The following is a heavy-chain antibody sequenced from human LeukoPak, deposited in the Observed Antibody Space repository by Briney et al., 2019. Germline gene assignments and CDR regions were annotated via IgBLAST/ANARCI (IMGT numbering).Heavy chain of an antibody. Sequence: ASVTVSCTASGGTFISYAISWVRQAPGQGLEWMGGIIPIFGTANYAQKFQGRVTITTDESTSTAYMELSSLRSEDTAVYYCARDGCSSTSCPYNWFDPWGQGTLVTVSS. V-gene: IGHV1-69*05. J-gene: IGHJ5*02. CDR2: IIPIFGTA. D-gene: IGHD2-2*01. CDR3: ARDGCSSTSCPYNWFDP. CDR1: GGTFISYA.